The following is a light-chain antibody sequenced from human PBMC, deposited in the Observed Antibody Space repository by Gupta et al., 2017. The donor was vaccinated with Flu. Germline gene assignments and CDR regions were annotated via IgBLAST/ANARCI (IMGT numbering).Light chain of an antibody. CDR1: NIGDNS. Sequence: TASISCGGNNIGDNSGNWYQHKPGQAPALIVYNDRDRPSGSPERFSGSNSGNAATLTVRRVEAGDEADYYCQVFHSSSGGHLWVLGGGTRLTVL. CDR2: NDR. V-gene: IGLV3-21*02. J-gene: IGLJ3*02. CDR3: QVFHSSSGGHLWV.